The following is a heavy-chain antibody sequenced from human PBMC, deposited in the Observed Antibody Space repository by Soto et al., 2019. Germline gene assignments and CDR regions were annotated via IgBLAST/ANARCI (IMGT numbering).Heavy chain of an antibody. J-gene: IGHJ4*02. CDR1: GFTFSSYG. CDR2: IWYDGSNK. CDR3: ARSGGTAMVNGMDY. V-gene: IGHV3-33*01. D-gene: IGHD5-18*01. Sequence: GGSLRLSCAASGFTFSSYGMHWVRQAPGKGLEWVAVIWYDGSNKYYADSVKGRFTISRDNSKNTLYLQMNSLRAEDTAVYYCARSGGTAMVNGMDYWGQGTLVTVSS.